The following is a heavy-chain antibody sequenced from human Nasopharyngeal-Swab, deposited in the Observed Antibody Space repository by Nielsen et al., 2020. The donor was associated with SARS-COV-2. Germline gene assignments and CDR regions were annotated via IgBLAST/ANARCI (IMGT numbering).Heavy chain of an antibody. CDR2: INDYEDRL. V-gene: IGHV3-64D*06. J-gene: IGHJ4*02. CDR3: VKDRGAHSVVVVAAS. Sequence: GESLKISCSASGFTFSIYAMHWVRQAPGKGLEYVSTINDYEDRLYYADSVKGRFTISRDNSKNTLYLQMSSLRAEDTAVYYCVKDRGAHSVVVVAASWGQGTLVTVSS. CDR1: GFTFSIYA. D-gene: IGHD2-15*01.